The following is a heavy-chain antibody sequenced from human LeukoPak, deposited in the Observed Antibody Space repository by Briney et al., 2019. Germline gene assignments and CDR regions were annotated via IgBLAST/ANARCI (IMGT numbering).Heavy chain of an antibody. Sequence: SETLSLTCTVSGGSISSYYWSWIRQPAGKGPEWIGRIYTSGSTNYNPSLKSRVTMSVDTSKNQFSLKLSSVTAADTAVYYCARDTAGPLGGWFDPWGQGTLVTVSS. CDR1: GGSISSYY. J-gene: IGHJ5*02. V-gene: IGHV4-4*07. CDR3: ARDTAGPLGGWFDP. D-gene: IGHD3-16*01. CDR2: IYTSGST.